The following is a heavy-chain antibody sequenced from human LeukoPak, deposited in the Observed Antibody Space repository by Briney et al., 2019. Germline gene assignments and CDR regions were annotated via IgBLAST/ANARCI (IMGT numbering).Heavy chain of an antibody. CDR2: IIAGGGGT. D-gene: IGHD6-6*01. V-gene: IGHV3-23*01. CDR1: GFAFSNYA. CDR3: AKEDSSSSRYYFEY. J-gene: IGHJ4*02. Sequence: GGSLRLSCAASGFAFSNYAMSWVRQAPGMGLEWVSSIIAGGGGTYYADSVKGRFTISRDNAKNTLYLQMNSLRAEGTAIYYCAKEDSSSSRYYFEYWGQGALVTVSS.